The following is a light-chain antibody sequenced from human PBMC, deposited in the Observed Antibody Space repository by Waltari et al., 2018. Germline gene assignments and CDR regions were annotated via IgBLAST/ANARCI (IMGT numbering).Light chain of an antibody. CDR2: KAS. V-gene: IGKV1-5*03. Sequence: DIQMTQSPPSLSASIGARVTFTCRASQSISSWLAWYQQKPGKAPKLLISKASTLESGVPSRFSGSGSGTEFTLTISSLQPDDFATYYCQQYTSFSLTFGGGTTVEIK. CDR1: QSISSW. CDR3: QQYTSFSLT. J-gene: IGKJ4*01.